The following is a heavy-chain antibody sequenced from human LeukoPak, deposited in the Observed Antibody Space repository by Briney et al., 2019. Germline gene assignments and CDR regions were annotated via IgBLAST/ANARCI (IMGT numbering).Heavy chain of an antibody. CDR2: ISGGNGNT. CDR1: GFSINNAW. Sequence: PGGSLRLSCAASGFSINNAWMNWVRQAPGKGLEWVSAISGGNGNTYYAYYADSVRGRFTISRDSSKNTLYLQMNSLRAEDTAVYYCAKFYDILTGYFDYWGQGTLVTVSS. D-gene: IGHD3-9*01. J-gene: IGHJ4*02. CDR3: AKFYDILTGYFDY. V-gene: IGHV3-23*01.